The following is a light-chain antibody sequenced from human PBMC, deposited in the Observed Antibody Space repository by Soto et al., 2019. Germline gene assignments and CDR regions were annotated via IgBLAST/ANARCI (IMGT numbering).Light chain of an antibody. J-gene: IGKJ1*01. Sequence: EIVLTQSPGTLSLSPWERATLSCRASQSVSSYYLAWYQQKPGQAPRLLIYGASSRATGIPDRFSGSGSGTDFTLTINRLEPEDFAVYYCQQYGSSPRTFGQGTKVDIK. CDR3: QQYGSSPRT. V-gene: IGKV3-20*01. CDR2: GAS. CDR1: QSVSSYY.